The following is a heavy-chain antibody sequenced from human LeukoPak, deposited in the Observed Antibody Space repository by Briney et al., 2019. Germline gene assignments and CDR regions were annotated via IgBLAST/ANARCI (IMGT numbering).Heavy chain of an antibody. CDR3: ARGRDRWVDY. CDR1: GGSISTYY. J-gene: IGHJ4*02. D-gene: IGHD1-26*01. Sequence: SETLSLTCTVSGGSISTYYWSWIRKPPGKGLEWIGHIYYSGSTNYNPSLKSRVTISVDTSKNQFSLKLSSVTAADTAVYYCARGRDRWVDYWGQGTLVTVSS. V-gene: IGHV4-59*01. CDR2: IYYSGST.